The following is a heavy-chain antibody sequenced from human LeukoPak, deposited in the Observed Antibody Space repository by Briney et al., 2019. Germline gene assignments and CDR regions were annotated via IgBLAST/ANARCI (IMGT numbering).Heavy chain of an antibody. CDR1: GNYW. CDR3: VSFYETY. V-gene: IGHV3-74*01. Sequence: PGGSLRLSCAASGNYWMHWVRQAPGKGLVWVSHINSDGSWTSYAYSVKGRFTISKDNAKNTVYPQMNSLRAEDTAVYYCVSFYETYWGRGTLVTVSS. J-gene: IGHJ4*02. CDR2: INSDGSWT. D-gene: IGHD2/OR15-2a*01.